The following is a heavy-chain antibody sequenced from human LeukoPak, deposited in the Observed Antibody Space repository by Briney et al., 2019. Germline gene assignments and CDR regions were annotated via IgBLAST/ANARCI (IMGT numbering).Heavy chain of an antibody. J-gene: IGHJ2*01. CDR2: VYYSGSI. D-gene: IGHD1-26*01. CDR1: GGSISSYY. CDR3: ARQSSGSYYGWYFDL. V-gene: IGHV4-59*01. Sequence: SETLSLTCSVSGGSISSYYWSWIRQPPGKGLEWIGYVYYSGSINYNPSLKNRVTISVDTSKNQFSLKLSSVTAADTAVYYCARQSSGSYYGWYFDLWGRGTLVTVSS.